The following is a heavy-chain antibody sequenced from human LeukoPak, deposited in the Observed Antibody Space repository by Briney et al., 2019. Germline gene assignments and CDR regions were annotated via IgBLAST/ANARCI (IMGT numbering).Heavy chain of an antibody. Sequence: SISSSSSYIYYADSVKGRFTISRDNAKNSLYLQMNSLRAEDTAVYYCASDSSSWYADAFDIWGQGTMVTVSS. J-gene: IGHJ3*02. CDR2: ISSSSSYI. V-gene: IGHV3-21*01. CDR3: ASDSSSWYADAFDI. D-gene: IGHD6-13*01.